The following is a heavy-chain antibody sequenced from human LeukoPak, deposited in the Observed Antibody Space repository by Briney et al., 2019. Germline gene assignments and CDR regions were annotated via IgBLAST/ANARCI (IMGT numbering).Heavy chain of an antibody. CDR3: AKVGIYYYYGMDV. V-gene: IGHV3-23*01. D-gene: IGHD1-26*01. Sequence: GGSLRLSCAASGFTFSSDAMSWVRQAPGKGLEWVSAISGSGGSTYYADSVKGRFTISRDNSKNTLYLQMNSLRPEDTAVYYCAKVGIYYYYGMDVWGQGTTVTVSS. CDR1: GFTFSSDA. J-gene: IGHJ6*02. CDR2: ISGSGGST.